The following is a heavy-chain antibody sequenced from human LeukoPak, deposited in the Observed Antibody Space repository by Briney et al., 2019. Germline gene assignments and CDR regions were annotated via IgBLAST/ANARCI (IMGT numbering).Heavy chain of an antibody. CDR3: ARGELFHDY. D-gene: IGHD3-10*01. Sequence: SQTLSLTCTVSGDSMSSGDYYWSWIRQPPGKGLEWIGYIHYSGSTYYSPSLTSRVTMSVDTPKNQFSLNLSSVTAADTAVYYCARGELFHDYWGQGTLVTVSS. J-gene: IGHJ4*02. V-gene: IGHV4-30-4*01. CDR2: IHYSGST. CDR1: GDSMSSGDYY.